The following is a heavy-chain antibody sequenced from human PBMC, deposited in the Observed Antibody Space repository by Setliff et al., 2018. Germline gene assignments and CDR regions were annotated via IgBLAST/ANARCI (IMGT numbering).Heavy chain of an antibody. CDR1: GSSISNDYY. D-gene: IGHD1-26*01. CDR3: ARDKTIVGATDY. Sequence: ASETLSLTCGVSGSSISNDYYWGWIRQPPGRGLEWIGIISHSGSTDYNPSLKSRVTISLDKSRNQFSLHLNSVTASDTAVYYCARDKTIVGATDYWGQGALVTVSS. CDR2: ISHSGST. V-gene: IGHV4-38-2*02. J-gene: IGHJ4*02.